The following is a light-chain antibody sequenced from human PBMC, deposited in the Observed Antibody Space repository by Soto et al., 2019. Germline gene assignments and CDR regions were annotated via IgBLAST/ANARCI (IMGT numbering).Light chain of an antibody. CDR2: KAS. CDR1: QNINRW. Sequence: DIQMTQSPSTLSASVGDRVTITCRASQNINRWLAWYQQKPGKAPNLLIYKASDLKSGVPPRFSGSGSGTEFTLTISGLQPDDFATYYCHHYNSFPYTFGQGTKLEIK. CDR3: HHYNSFPYT. J-gene: IGKJ2*01. V-gene: IGKV1-5*03.